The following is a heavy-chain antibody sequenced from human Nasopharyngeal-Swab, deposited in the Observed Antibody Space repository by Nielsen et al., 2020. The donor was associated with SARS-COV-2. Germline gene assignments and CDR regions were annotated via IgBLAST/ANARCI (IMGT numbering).Heavy chain of an antibody. CDR3: ARDRDWAFDV. J-gene: IGHJ3*01. V-gene: IGHV3-7*01. Sequence: GGSLRLSCAASGFTFNNYWMTWVRQAPGKGLEWVANIDQDGSEKHYVDSVKGRFTISRDHATNSLYLQMSSLRVGDTAVYYCARDRDWAFDVWGQGAVVTVSS. CDR2: IDQDGSEK. D-gene: IGHD5-24*01. CDR1: GFTFNNYW.